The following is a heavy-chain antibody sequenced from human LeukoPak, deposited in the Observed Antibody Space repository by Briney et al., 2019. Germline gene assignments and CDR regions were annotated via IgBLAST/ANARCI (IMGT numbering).Heavy chain of an antibody. D-gene: IGHD2-2*01. CDR3: ARSRGRYCSSTSCLDNDAFDI. Sequence: SETLSLTCTVSGGSISSYYWSWVRQPPGKGLEWIGYIYYSGSTNYNPSLKSRVTISVDTSKNQFSLKLSSVTAADTAVYYCARSRGRYCSSTSCLDNDAFDIWGQGTMVTVSS. CDR1: GGSISSYY. V-gene: IGHV4-59*01. J-gene: IGHJ3*02. CDR2: IYYSGST.